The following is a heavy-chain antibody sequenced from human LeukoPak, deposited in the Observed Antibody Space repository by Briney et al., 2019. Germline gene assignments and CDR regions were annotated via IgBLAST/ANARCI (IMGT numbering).Heavy chain of an antibody. D-gene: IGHD1-7*01. CDR3: AKDKTYNWSYGWFDP. J-gene: IGHJ5*02. Sequence: PGGSLRLSCAASGFTFDDYAMHWVRQAPGKGLEWVSGISWNSGSIGYADSVKGRFTISRDNAKNSLYLQMNSLRAEDTALYYCAKDKTYNWSYGWFDPWGQGTLVTVSS. CDR2: ISWNSGSI. V-gene: IGHV3-9*01. CDR1: GFTFDDYA.